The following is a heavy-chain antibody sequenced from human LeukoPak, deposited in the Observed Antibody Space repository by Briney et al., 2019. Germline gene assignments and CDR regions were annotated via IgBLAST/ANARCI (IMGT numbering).Heavy chain of an antibody. D-gene: IGHD3-10*01. V-gene: IGHV3-30*04. CDR1: GFTFSSYA. Sequence: GGSLRLSCAASGFTFSSYAMHWVRQAPGKGLEWVAVISYDGSNKYYADSVKGRFTISRDNSKNTLYLQMNSLRAEDTAVYYCARGLIYGMVRGELAKNFDYWGQGTLVTVSS. CDR3: ARGLIYGMVRGELAKNFDY. CDR2: ISYDGSNK. J-gene: IGHJ4*02.